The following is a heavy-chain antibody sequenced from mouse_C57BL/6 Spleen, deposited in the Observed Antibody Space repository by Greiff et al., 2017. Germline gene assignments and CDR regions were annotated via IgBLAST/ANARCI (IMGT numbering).Heavy chain of an antibody. D-gene: IGHD1-1*01. CDR3: ARSAYYYGSSYYFDY. Sequence: VQLQQSGAELVKPGASVKISCKASGYAFSSYWMNWVKQRPGKGLEWIGQIYPGDGDTNYNGKFKGKATLTADKSSSTAYMQLSSPTSEDSAVYFCARSAYYYGSSYYFDYWGQGTTLTVSS. CDR2: IYPGDGDT. V-gene: IGHV1-80*01. CDR1: GYAFSSYW. J-gene: IGHJ2*01.